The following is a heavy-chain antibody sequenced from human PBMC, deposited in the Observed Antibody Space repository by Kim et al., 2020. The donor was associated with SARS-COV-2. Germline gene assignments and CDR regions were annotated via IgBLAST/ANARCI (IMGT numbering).Heavy chain of an antibody. V-gene: IGHV5-51*01. CDR3: ARQARGYSYGQYWYFDL. D-gene: IGHD5-18*01. J-gene: IGHJ2*01. CDR2: IYPGDSDT. Sequence: GESLKISCKGSGYSFTSYWIGWVRQMPGKGLEWMGIIYPGDSDTRYSPSFQGQVTISADKSISTAYLQWSSLKASDTAMYYCARQARGYSYGQYWYFDLWGRGTLVTVSS. CDR1: GYSFTSYW.